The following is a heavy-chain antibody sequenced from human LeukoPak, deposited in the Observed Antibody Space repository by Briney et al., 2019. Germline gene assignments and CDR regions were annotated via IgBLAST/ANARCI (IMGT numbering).Heavy chain of an antibody. D-gene: IGHD4-17*01. J-gene: IGHJ4*02. Sequence: SVKVSCKTSGGTFSNYAISWVRQALGHGLEWMGRIIPILAMAIYAQEFQGRATITADKSTSTAYMELSSLRSEDTAVYYCARGNGDHAGYFDYWGQGTLVTVSS. CDR2: IIPILAMA. CDR3: ARGNGDHAGYFDY. V-gene: IGHV1-69*04. CDR1: GGTFSNYA.